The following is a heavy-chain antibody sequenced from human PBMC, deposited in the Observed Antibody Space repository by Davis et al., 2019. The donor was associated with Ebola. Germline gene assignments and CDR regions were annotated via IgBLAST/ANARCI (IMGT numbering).Heavy chain of an antibody. V-gene: IGHV1-2*02. CDR2: INPNSGGA. J-gene: IGHJ4*02. CDR1: GYNFAIYN. CDR3: ARGHSGSYDY. Sequence: ASVKVSCKASGYNFAIYNIHWVRQARGQGLEWMGWINPNSGGAKYAQKFQGRVTMTRDTSISTAYMELNSLTSDDTAFYYCARGHSGSYDYWGQGTLVTVSS. D-gene: IGHD1-26*01.